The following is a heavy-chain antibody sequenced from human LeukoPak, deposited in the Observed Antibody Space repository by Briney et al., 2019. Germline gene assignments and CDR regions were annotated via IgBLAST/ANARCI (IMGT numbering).Heavy chain of an antibody. CDR3: ARDLREHGVFDI. D-gene: IGHD1-26*01. CDR2: IYSDGST. V-gene: IGHV3-53*01. J-gene: IGHJ3*02. Sequence: GGSLRLSCTASGFTFGDYAMSWFRQAPGKGLEWVSEIYSDGSTYYAAPVKGRFSISRDNSKNTVFLQLNSLRAEDTAVYYCARDLREHGVFDIWGQGTMVTVSS. CDR1: GFTFGDYA.